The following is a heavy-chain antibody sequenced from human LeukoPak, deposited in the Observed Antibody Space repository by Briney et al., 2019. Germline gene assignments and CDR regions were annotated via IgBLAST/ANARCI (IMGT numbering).Heavy chain of an antibody. CDR3: ARGEGIQLWLRSPPQSLDY. V-gene: IGHV3-21*01. D-gene: IGHD5-18*01. CDR2: ITSSGSYI. Sequence: QRGRCLRLSCAVSGFTLRSYSIDSVRQAPGKGLEWVSSITSSGSYIYYAGSAKGRFTKSRDNTTKSLYLQMNSLRAEDTAVYYCARGEGIQLWLRSPPQSLDYWGQGTLVTVSS. CDR1: GFTLRSYS. J-gene: IGHJ4*02.